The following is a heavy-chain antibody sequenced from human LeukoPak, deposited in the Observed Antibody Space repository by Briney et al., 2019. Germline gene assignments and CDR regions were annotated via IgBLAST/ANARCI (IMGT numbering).Heavy chain of an antibody. CDR2: IDGDGTTA. CDR3: YVHHYYYYMDV. D-gene: IGHD3-16*01. V-gene: IGHV3-74*01. J-gene: IGHJ6*03. CDR1: GFTFDDYA. Sequence: GGSLRLSCAASGFTFDDYAMHWVRQAPGKGLVWVSRIDGDGTTANYAESVKGRFTISRDNANNTLYLQINSLSAEDTAVYYCYVHHYYYYMDVWGKGTTVTVSS.